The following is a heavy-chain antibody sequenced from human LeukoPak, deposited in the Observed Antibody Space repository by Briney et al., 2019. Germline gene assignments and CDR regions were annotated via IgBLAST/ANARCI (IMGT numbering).Heavy chain of an antibody. CDR3: ARDPPGDYYGSGSGDYYYYGMDV. D-gene: IGHD3-10*01. CDR2: INSDGSST. J-gene: IGHJ6*02. CDR1: GFTFSSYW. Sequence: GGSLRLSCAASGFTFSSYWMHWVRQAPGKGLVWVSRINSDGSSTSYADSVKGRFTISRDNAKNTLYLQMNSLRAEDTAVYYCARDPPGDYYGSGSGDYYYYGMDVWGRGTTVTVSS. V-gene: IGHV3-74*01.